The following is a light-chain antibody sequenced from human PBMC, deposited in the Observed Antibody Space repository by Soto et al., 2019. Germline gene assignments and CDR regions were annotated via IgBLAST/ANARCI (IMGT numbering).Light chain of an antibody. CDR2: DVV. Sequence: QSALTQPASVSASPGQSITISCTGTSSDVGRFNYVSWYQQSPGKAPKLIIYDVVKRPSGISNRFSAYKSGNTASLTISGLQAEGEADYYCTSYATVSPLYVFGTGTKLTVL. J-gene: IGLJ1*01. V-gene: IGLV2-14*03. CDR3: TSYATVSPLYV. CDR1: SSDVGRFNY.